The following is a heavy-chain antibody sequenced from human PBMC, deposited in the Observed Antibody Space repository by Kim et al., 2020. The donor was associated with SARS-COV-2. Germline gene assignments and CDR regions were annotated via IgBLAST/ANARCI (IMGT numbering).Heavy chain of an antibody. D-gene: IGHD6-13*01. CDR2: ISWNSGSI. CDR1: GFTFGDYA. V-gene: IGHV3-9*01. CDR3: AKDAGYSSSQGLDY. Sequence: GGSLRLSCAASGFTFGDYAMHWVRQAPGKGLEWVSGISWNSGSIGYADSVKGRFTISRDNAKNSLYLQMNSLRAEDTALYYCAKDAGYSSSQGLDYWGQGTLVTVSS. J-gene: IGHJ4*02.